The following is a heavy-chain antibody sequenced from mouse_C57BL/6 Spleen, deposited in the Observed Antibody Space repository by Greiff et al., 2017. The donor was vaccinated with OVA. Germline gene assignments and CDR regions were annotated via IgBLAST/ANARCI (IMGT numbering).Heavy chain of an antibody. D-gene: IGHD2-4*01. CDR1: GFSFNTYA. CDR3: VRQGGYDYYFDY. V-gene: IGHV10-1*01. J-gene: IGHJ2*01. Sequence: EVQLQESGGGLVQPKGSLKLSCAASGFSFNTYAMNWVRQAPGKGLEWVARIRSKSNNYATYYADSVKDRFTISRDDSESMLYLQMNNLKTEDTAMYYCVRQGGYDYYFDYWGQGTTLTVSS. CDR2: IRSKSNNYAT.